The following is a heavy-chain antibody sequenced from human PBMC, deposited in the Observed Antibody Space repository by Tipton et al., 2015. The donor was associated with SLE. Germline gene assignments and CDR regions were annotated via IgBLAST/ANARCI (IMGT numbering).Heavy chain of an antibody. CDR3: ARDGASDSSGWYVDYFDY. D-gene: IGHD6-19*01. Sequence: QLVQSGAEVKKPGASVKVSCKASGYTFTSYGISWVRQAPGQGLEWMGWISAYNGNTNYAQKLQDRVTMTTDISTSTAHMELRSLRSDDTAVYYCARDGASDSSGWYVDYFDYWGQGTLVTVSS. CDR1: GYTFTSYG. CDR2: ISAYNGNT. J-gene: IGHJ4*02. V-gene: IGHV1-18*01.